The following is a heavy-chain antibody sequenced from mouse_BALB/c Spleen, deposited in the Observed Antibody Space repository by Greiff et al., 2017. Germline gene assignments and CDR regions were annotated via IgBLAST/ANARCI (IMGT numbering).Heavy chain of an antibody. Sequence: EVQLVESGPGLVKPSQSLSLTCTVTGYSITSDYAWNWIRQFPGNKLEWMGYISYSGSTSYNPSLKSRISITRDTSKNQFFLQLNSVTTEDTATYYCARGNYRYAEAMDYWGQGTSVTVSS. CDR2: ISYSGST. D-gene: IGHD2-14*01. CDR1: GYSITSDYA. CDR3: ARGNYRYAEAMDY. J-gene: IGHJ4*01. V-gene: IGHV3-2*02.